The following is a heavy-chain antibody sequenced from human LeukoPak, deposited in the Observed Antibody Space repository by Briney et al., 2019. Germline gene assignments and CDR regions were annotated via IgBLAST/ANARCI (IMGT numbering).Heavy chain of an antibody. CDR2: IKQGGSEK. CDR1: GFTFSSYW. J-gene: IGHJ5*02. CDR3: ARGRRRNWFDP. Sequence: GGSLRLSCAASGFTFSSYWVSWVRQTPGKGLEWVAIIKQGGSEKYYVDSVKGRFTISRDNAKNSLYLQMNSLRAEDTAVYYCARGRRRNWFDPWGQGTLVTVSS. V-gene: IGHV3-7*03.